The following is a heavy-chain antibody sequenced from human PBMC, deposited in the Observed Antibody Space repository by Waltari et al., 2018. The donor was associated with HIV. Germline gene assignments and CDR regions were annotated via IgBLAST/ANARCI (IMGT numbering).Heavy chain of an antibody. CDR2: ISYDGRNK. J-gene: IGHJ4*02. V-gene: IGHV3-30*01. CDR3: ARPMNYGDYPYYFDY. CDR1: GFTFRRYA. D-gene: IGHD4-17*01. Sequence: QVQLVESGGGVVQPGRSLRLSCAASGFTFRRYAVHWVRQAPGKGLEWLAVISYDGRNKYYADSVKGRFTISRDNSKNTLYLQMNSLRAEDTAVYYCARPMNYGDYPYYFDYWGQGTLVTVSS.